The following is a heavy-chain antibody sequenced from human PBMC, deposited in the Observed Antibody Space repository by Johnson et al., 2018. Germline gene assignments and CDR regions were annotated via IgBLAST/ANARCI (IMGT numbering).Heavy chain of an antibody. J-gene: IGHJ3*01. Sequence: QVQLVESGGGVVQPGRSLRLSCAASGFTFSNYAMYWVRQTPGTGLEWVTLITFDGRNEYYAGSVKGRFTISRDNSKNTLFLQMNSLRVEETAVYYCVQVDTSMTFRGAFDFWGQGTTVTVSS. CDR2: ITFDGRNE. CDR1: GFTFSNYA. CDR3: VQVDTSMTFRGAFDF. D-gene: IGHD3/OR15-3a*01. V-gene: IGHV3-30-3*02.